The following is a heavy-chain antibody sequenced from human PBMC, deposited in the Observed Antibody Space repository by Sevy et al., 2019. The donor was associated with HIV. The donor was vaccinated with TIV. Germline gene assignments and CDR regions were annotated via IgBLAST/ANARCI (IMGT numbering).Heavy chain of an antibody. CDR2: ISYHGRDK. CDR3: AKDLTGDNGMDV. J-gene: IGHJ6*02. D-gene: IGHD1-20*01. CDR1: GITFSTSG. V-gene: IGHV3-30*18. Sequence: GGSLRLSCVVSGITFSTSGMHWVRQAPGKGLEWVAVISYHGRDKFYADSGKGRSTISRENSKNILYLQMISLRAEDTAVYYCAKDLTGDNGMDVWGQGTMVTVSS.